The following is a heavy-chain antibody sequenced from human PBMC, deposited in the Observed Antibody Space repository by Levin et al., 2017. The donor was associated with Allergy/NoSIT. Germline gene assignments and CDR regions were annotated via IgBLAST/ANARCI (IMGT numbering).Heavy chain of an antibody. Sequence: GESLKISCAASGFTFSSYAMHWVRQAPGKGLEWVAVISYDGSNKYYADSVKGRFTISRDNSKNTLYLQMNSLRAEDTAVYYCASNEAFDIWGQGTMVTVSS. V-gene: IGHV3-30-3*01. CDR2: ISYDGSNK. J-gene: IGHJ3*02. CDR1: GFTFSSYA. CDR3: ASNEAFDI. D-gene: IGHD1-1*01.